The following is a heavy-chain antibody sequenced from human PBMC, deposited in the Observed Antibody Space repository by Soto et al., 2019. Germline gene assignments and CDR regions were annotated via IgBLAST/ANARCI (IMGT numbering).Heavy chain of an antibody. CDR1: DGSINSNTW. D-gene: IGHD2-15*01. CDR2: IFYSGST. CDR3: ARHRGSGGSPRPLDY. J-gene: IGHJ4*02. V-gene: IGHV4-4*02. Sequence: SETLSLTCVVSDGSINSNTWWSWLRQPPEKGLEWIGYIFYSGSTNYNPSLKSRVTISLDTSKNQFSLTLNSATAADTAAYYCARHRGSGGSPRPLDYWGQGTLVTVSS.